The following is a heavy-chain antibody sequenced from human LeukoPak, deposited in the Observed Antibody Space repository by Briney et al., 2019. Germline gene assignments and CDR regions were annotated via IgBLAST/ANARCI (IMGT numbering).Heavy chain of an antibody. J-gene: IGHJ4*02. Sequence: GESLKISCKGSGYSFTSNWIGWGRQVPGKGLEWMGIIFPGDSDTRYRPAFQGQVTISADKSISTAYLQWSSLKASDTAMYYCARLDSSSWYYWGQGTRVSVSS. CDR3: ARLDSSSWYY. V-gene: IGHV5-51*01. CDR1: GYSFTSNW. CDR2: IFPGDSDT. D-gene: IGHD6-13*01.